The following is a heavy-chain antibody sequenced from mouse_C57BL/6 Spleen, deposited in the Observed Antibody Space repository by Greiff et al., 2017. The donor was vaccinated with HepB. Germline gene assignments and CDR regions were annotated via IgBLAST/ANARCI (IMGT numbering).Heavy chain of an antibody. CDR3: AISGYYYGSSSFAY. CDR2: IDPNSGGT. CDR1: GYTFTSYW. Sequence: QVQLQQPGAELVKPGASVKLSCKASGYTFTSYWMHWVKQRPGRGLEWIGRIDPNSGGTKYNEKFKSKATLTVDKPSSPAYMQLSSLTSEDSAVYYCAISGYYYGSSSFAYWGQGTLVTVSA. J-gene: IGHJ3*01. D-gene: IGHD1-1*01. V-gene: IGHV1-72*01.